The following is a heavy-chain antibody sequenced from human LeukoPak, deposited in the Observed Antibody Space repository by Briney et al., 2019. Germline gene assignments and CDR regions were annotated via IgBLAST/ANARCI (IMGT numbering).Heavy chain of an antibody. CDR2: ISSSSSTI. CDR3: ARDRAGFDY. D-gene: IGHD1-14*01. CDR1: GFTFSDYN. J-gene: IGHJ4*02. Sequence: GGSLRLSCAASGFTFSDYNMNWVRQAPGKGLEWVSYISSSSSTIYYADSMKGRFTISRDNTKNSMYLQMNSLRAEDTAVYYCARDRAGFDYWGQGTLVTVSS. V-gene: IGHV3-48*04.